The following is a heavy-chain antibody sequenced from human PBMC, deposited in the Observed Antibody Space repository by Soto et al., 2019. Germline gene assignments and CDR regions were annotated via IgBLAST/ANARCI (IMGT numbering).Heavy chain of an antibody. D-gene: IGHD3-10*01. J-gene: IGHJ4*02. CDR1: GYTFTSYG. V-gene: IGHV1-18*01. CDR3: ARDEATLYYYGSGSSTFDY. Sequence: ASVKVSCKASGYTFTSYGISWVRQAPGQGLEWMGWISAYNGNANYAQQLQGRVTMTTDTSTSTAYMELRSLRSDDTAVYYCARDEATLYYYGSGSSTFDYWGQGTLVTVSS. CDR2: ISAYNGNA.